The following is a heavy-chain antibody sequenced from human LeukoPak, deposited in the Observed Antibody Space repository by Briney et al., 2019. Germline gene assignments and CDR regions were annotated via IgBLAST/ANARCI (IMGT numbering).Heavy chain of an antibody. CDR2: INHSGST. D-gene: IGHD4-17*01. Sequence: PGGSLRLSCAASGFTFSSYAMSWVRQAPGKGLEWFGEINHSGSTNYNPSLKSRVTISVDTSKNQLSLKLSSVTAADTAVYYCARDRTVTTPEAWGQGTLVTVSS. J-gene: IGHJ4*02. CDR3: ARDRTVTTPEA. CDR1: GFTFSSYA. V-gene: IGHV4-34*01.